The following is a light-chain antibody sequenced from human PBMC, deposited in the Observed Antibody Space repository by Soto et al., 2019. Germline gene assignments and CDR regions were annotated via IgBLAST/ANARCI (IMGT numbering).Light chain of an antibody. J-gene: IGKJ2*01. V-gene: IGKV3-15*01. CDR2: GAS. CDR3: QQYNNWPPEYT. Sequence: EIVMTQSPATLSVSPGERATLSCRASQSVSSNLAWDQQKPGQAPRLLIYGASTRATGIPARFSGSGSGTEFTLTISSLQSEDFAVYYCQQYNNWPPEYTFGQGTKLEIK. CDR1: QSVSSN.